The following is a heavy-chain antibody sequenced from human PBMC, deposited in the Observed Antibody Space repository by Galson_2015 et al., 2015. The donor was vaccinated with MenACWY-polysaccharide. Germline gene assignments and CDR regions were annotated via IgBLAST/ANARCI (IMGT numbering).Heavy chain of an antibody. D-gene: IGHD2-2*01. J-gene: IGHJ4*02. V-gene: IGHV1-18*01. CDR3: TRVGAYCTRTSCHDY. CDR1: GYTFISYG. CDR2: ISAYNGDA. Sequence: SVKVSCKASGYTFISYGISWVRQAPGQGLEWMGWISAYNGDANYAQKLQGRITMTIDTLTTTGYMGLRSLRSDDTALYYCTRVGAYCTRTSCHDYWGQGTLVTVSS.